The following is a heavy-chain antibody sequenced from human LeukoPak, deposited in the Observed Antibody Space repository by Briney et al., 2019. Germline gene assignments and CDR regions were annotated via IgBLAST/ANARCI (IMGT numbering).Heavy chain of an antibody. J-gene: IGHJ6*03. Sequence: ASVKVSCKASGYTFTSYDINWVRQATGQGLEWMGWMNPNSGNTGYAQKFQGRVTITRNTSISTAYMELSSLRSEDTAVYYCARVRSDSSGYYPDNYYYYYYMDVWGKGTTVTVSS. V-gene: IGHV1-8*03. CDR2: MNPNSGNT. CDR1: GYTFTSYD. D-gene: IGHD3-22*01. CDR3: ARVRSDSSGYYPDNYYYYYYMDV.